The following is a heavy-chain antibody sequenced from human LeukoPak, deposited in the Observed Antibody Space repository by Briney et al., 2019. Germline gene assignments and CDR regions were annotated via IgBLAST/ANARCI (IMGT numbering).Heavy chain of an antibody. CDR1: GYTFTGYY. V-gene: IGHV1-2*02. D-gene: IGHD2-2*01. Sequence: ASVKVSCKASGYTFTGYYMHWVRQAPGQGLEWMGWINPNSGGTNYAQKFQGRVTMTRDTSISTAYMELSRLRSDDTAVYYCARDRRVVPAAILSEIDYWGQGTLVTVST. CDR3: ARDRRVVPAAILSEIDY. CDR2: INPNSGGT. J-gene: IGHJ4*02.